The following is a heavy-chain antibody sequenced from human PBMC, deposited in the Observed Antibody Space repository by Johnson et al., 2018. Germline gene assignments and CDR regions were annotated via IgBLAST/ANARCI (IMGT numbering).Heavy chain of an antibody. J-gene: IGHJ3*01. V-gene: IGHV3-35*02. Sequence: VELVESGGGLVQPGGSLRLSCAASGFTFSNSDMTWVHQAPGKGLEGVSGVCWNGSRTPYADPVKGQFIISRDNSKNTLYLQMQRLRPEETAVYYCATESDGDSAFDLWGQGTMVTVSS. CDR1: GFTFSNSD. D-gene: IGHD7-27*01. CDR2: VCWNGSRT. CDR3: ATESDGDSAFDL.